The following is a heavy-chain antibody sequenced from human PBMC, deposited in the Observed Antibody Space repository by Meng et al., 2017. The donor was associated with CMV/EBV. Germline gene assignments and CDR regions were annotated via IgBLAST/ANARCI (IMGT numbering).Heavy chain of an antibody. CDR1: GFTFSSYD. J-gene: IGHJ6*02. CDR2: TSYDGSTK. Sequence: GGSLRLSCAACGFTFSSYDMHWVRQAPGKGLDWVAVTSYDGSTKSYADSVKGRFSISRDNSKNILYLQMNSLRVEDTAVYYCAREGGTTAGMDVWGQGTTVTVSS. CDR3: AREGGTTAGMDV. V-gene: IGHV3-30-3*01. D-gene: IGHD1-7*01.